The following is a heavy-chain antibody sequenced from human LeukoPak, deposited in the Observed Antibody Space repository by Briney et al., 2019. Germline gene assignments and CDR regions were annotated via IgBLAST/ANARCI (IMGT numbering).Heavy chain of an antibody. Sequence: GGSLRLSCVASGFSFRTNWMYWVRQVPGKGLEWVSRINSDGSDIIYADSVRGRFTISRDNSKNTLYLQMNSLRAEDTAVYYCARGSGYCGGDCYPASPYYYGMDVWGQGTTVTVSS. CDR3: ARGSGYCGGDCYPASPYYYGMDV. CDR1: GFSFRTNW. V-gene: IGHV3-74*01. J-gene: IGHJ6*02. CDR2: INSDGSDI. D-gene: IGHD2-21*02.